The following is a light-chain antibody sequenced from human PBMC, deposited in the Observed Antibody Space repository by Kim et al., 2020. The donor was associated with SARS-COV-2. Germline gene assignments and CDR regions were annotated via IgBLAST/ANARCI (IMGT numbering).Light chain of an antibody. J-gene: IGKJ2*03. CDR3: KQYGSSR. V-gene: IGKV3-20*01. CDR2: GAS. Sequence: LADAPGERATLCHRASRSVRRSYLAWSQQTPGHAPRLLIYGASSMANGITDRFSGSESAIDFSLTISRLEPEDFAVYYCKQYGSSRFGQGTKLEI. CDR1: RSVRRSY.